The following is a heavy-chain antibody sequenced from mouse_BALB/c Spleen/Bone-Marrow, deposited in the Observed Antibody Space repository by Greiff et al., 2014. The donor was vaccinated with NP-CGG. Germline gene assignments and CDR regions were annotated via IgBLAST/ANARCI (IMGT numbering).Heavy chain of an antibody. CDR3: ARDYGSNY. Sequence: EVMLVESGPELVKPGASVKISCKASGYTFTDYNMHWVKQSHGKSLEWIGCIYPYNGGTDYNQKFKSKATLTVDNSSSTAYMELRSLTSEDSAVYYCARDYGSNYWGQGTTLTVSS. V-gene: IGHV1S29*02. J-gene: IGHJ2*01. D-gene: IGHD1-1*01. CDR2: IYPYNGGT. CDR1: GYTFTDYN.